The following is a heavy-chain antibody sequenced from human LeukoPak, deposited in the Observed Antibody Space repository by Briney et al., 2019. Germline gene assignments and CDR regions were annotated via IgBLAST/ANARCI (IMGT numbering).Heavy chain of an antibody. J-gene: IGHJ4*02. Sequence: PGGSLRLSCSASGFAFSSDALHWVRQAPGRGLEWLAVISYDGSNEDYAESVRGRFTISRDNSKSTLFMQMNSLRPEDTGVYYCARDLVYSSGWYAGELDYWGLAPPLIVSS. CDR2: ISYDGSNE. V-gene: IGHV3-30*04. D-gene: IGHD6-13*01. CDR1: GFAFSSDA. CDR3: ARDLVYSSGWYAGELDY.